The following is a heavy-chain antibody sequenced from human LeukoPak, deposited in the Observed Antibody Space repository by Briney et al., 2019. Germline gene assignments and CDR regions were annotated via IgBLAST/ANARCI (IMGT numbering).Heavy chain of an antibody. CDR2: INHSGST. CDR1: GGSISSYY. D-gene: IGHD2-21*02. Sequence: PSETLSLTCTVSGGSISSYYWSWIRQPPGKGLEWIGEINHSGSTNYNPSLKSRVTISVDTSKNQFSLKLSSVTAADTAVYYCARGRGSYCGGDCYSGFWFDPWGQGTLVTVSS. J-gene: IGHJ5*02. CDR3: ARGRGSYCGGDCYSGFWFDP. V-gene: IGHV4-34*01.